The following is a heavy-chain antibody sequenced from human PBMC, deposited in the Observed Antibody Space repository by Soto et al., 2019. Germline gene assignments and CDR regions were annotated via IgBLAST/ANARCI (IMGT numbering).Heavy chain of an antibody. J-gene: IGHJ6*03. V-gene: IGHV4-4*02. D-gene: IGHD1-20*01. CDR1: SGSISSSNW. Sequence: QVQLQESGPGLVKPSGTLSLTCAVSSGSISSSNWWSWVRQPPGKGLEWIGAIYHSGTTNYNPSLKSRVTIAVDKSKNQFSRKLSAVTAADTAVYYCARVTVTGSYYYYYMDVWGKGTTVTVSS. CDR2: IYHSGTT. CDR3: ARVTVTGSYYYYYMDV.